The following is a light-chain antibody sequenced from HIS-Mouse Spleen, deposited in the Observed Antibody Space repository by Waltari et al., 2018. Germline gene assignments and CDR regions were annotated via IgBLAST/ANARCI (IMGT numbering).Light chain of an antibody. CDR2: KAS. CDR3: QQYNSYSRT. J-gene: IGKJ1*01. CDR1: QSISSW. Sequence: DIQMTQSPSTLSASLGDRVTITCRASQSISSWLAWYQQKPGKAPKLLIYKASSSESGVPSRFSGSGSGTEFTLTISSLQPDDFATYYCQQYNSYSRTFGQGTKVEIK. V-gene: IGKV1-5*03.